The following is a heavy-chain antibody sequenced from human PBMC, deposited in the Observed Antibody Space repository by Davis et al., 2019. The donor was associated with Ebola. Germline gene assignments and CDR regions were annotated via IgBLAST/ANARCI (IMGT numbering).Heavy chain of an antibody. Sequence: AASVTVSCKASGGTFGSYSISWVRQAPGQGLEWMGRILPITGVGDYAQKFQGRVTITADTSTSTGYMELTSLRSEDTAVYYCARVHTYYDSSGYYGVQFADYYYYAMDVWGQGTTVLVSS. CDR1: GGTFGSYS. CDR3: ARVHTYYDSSGYYGVQFADYYYYAMDV. J-gene: IGHJ6*02. V-gene: IGHV1-69*04. CDR2: ILPITGVG. D-gene: IGHD3-22*01.